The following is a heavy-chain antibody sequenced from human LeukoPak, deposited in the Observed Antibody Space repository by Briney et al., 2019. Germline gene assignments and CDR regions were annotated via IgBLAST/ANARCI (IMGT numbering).Heavy chain of an antibody. CDR3: ARDNYYDSSGPT. Sequence: SETLSLTCTVSGGSISSSSYYWGWIRQPPGKGLEWIGYIYYSGSTNYNPSLKSRVTISVDTSKNQFSLELSSVTAADTAVYYCARDNYYDSSGPTWGQGTLVTVSS. CDR2: IYYSGST. J-gene: IGHJ5*02. V-gene: IGHV4-61*01. CDR1: GGSISSSSYY. D-gene: IGHD3-22*01.